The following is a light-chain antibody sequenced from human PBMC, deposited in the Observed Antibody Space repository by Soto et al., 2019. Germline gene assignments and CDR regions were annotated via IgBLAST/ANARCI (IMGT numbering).Light chain of an antibody. Sequence: ESVVTQSPAPLYPASSTISTLSCRASQDINTYLAWYQQKPGQAPRLLIYDASNRAKGIPARFSGSGPGTDFTLTISSLEPEDFAVYYCQQRSKWPISFGEGARLAIK. CDR3: QQRSKWPIS. V-gene: IGKV3D-11*01. CDR1: QDINTY. CDR2: DAS. J-gene: IGKJ5*01.